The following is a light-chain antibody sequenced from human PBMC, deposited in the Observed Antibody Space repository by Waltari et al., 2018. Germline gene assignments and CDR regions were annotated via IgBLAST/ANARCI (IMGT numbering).Light chain of an antibody. CDR3: MQGTHWPPWT. Sequence: DVVMTQSPISLPVTLGQPASISCRSSQSLVHSDGNTYLSWFQQRPGQSPRRLIYKVSNRDSGVPDRFSGSGSGTDFTLKISRVEAEDVGVYYCMQGTHWPPWTFGQGTKVEIQ. V-gene: IGKV2-30*02. J-gene: IGKJ1*01. CDR2: KVS. CDR1: QSLVHSDGNTY.